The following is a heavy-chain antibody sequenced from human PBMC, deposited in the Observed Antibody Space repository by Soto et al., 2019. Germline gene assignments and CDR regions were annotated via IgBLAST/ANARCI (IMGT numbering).Heavy chain of an antibody. CDR1: GYSFINSA. V-gene: IGHV1-3*01. Sequence: ASVKVSCKASGYSFINSAIHWVRQAPGQRLEWMGWINAGNGNTKYSQKFQGRVTITRDTSASTAYMELSSLRSEDTAVYYCARGARELMADYYGMDVWGQGTTVTVSS. CDR3: ARGARELMADYYGMDV. CDR2: INAGNGNT. J-gene: IGHJ6*02. D-gene: IGHD1-26*01.